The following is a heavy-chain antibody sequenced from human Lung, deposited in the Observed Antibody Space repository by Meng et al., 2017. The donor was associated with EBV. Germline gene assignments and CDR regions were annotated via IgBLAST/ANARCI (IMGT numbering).Heavy chain of an antibody. CDR1: GGTFRSDA. CDR3: ASESGRGFTPDY. J-gene: IGHJ4*02. V-gene: IGHV1-69*01. Sequence: VQGVQAGAEGKKPGSSVKVSCKTSGGTFRSDAISWVRQAPGQGLEWMGGLIPLSDAPHYAQKFQGRVTITADESTSTHYLDLSGLRAEDTAVYYCASESGRGFTPDYWGQGTLVTVSS. CDR2: LIPLSDAP. D-gene: IGHD3-10*01.